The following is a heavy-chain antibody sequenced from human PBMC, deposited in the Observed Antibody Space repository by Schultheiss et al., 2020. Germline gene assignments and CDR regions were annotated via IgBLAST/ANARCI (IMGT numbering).Heavy chain of an antibody. J-gene: IGHJ6*02. Sequence: GGSLRLSCAASGFTFSSYGMHWVRQAPGKGLVWVSAISGSGGSTYYADSVKGRFTISRDNSKNTLYLQMNSLRAEDTAVYYCARKMEIYYYGMDVWGQGTTVTVSS. CDR2: ISGSGGST. V-gene: IGHV3-23*01. D-gene: IGHD2-8*01. CDR1: GFTFSSYG. CDR3: ARKMEIYYYGMDV.